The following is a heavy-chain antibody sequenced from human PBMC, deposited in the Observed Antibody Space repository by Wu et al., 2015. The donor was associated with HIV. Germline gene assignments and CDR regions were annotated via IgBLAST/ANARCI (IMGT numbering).Heavy chain of an antibody. Sequence: QVQLVQSGAEVKKPGASVKVSCKASGYTFTSYGISWVRQAPGQGLEWMGWISAYNGNTNYAQKLQGRVTMTTDTSTSTAYMELRSLRSDDTAVYYCARDAMGITMIVVPGVEDAFDIWGQGTMVTVSS. J-gene: IGHJ3*02. D-gene: IGHD3-22*01. CDR3: ARDAMGITMIVVPGVEDAFDI. CDR1: GYTFTSYG. CDR2: ISAYNGNT. V-gene: IGHV1-18*01.